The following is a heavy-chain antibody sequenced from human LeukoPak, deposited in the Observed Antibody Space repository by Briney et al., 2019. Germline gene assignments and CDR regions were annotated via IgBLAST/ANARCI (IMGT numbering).Heavy chain of an antibody. J-gene: IGHJ4*02. CDR1: GFSFSSYD. CDR3: ARDLNREDFDY. Sequence: GGSLRLSCAASGFSFSSYDMHWVRQAPGKGLEWVAIIWYDGSDGYYGDSVRGRFTVSRDNLKNTLYLQMNTLRAEDTAVYYCARDLNREDFDYWGQGALVVVSS. D-gene: IGHD3-9*01. V-gene: IGHV3-33*01. CDR2: IWYDGSDG.